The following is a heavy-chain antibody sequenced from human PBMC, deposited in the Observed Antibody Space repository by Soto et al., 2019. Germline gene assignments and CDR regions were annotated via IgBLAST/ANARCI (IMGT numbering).Heavy chain of an antibody. CDR1: GGSISSSSYY. CDR3: ARSPAYGDYANLDT. Sequence: SETLSLTCTVSGGSISSSSYYWGWIRQPAGKGLEWIGRIHSTRSPNYNPSLKSRVTMSVDTSKNQFSLKLNLTSVTAADTAVYYCARSPAYGDYANLDTWGQGTLVTVSS. J-gene: IGHJ5*02. D-gene: IGHD4-17*01. CDR2: IHSTRSP. V-gene: IGHV4-39*07.